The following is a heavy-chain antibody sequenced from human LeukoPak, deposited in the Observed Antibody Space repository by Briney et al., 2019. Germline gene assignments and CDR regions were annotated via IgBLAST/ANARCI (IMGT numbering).Heavy chain of an antibody. Sequence: GGSLRLSCAGSGFTFSSYGMSWVRQAPGKGLEWVSAISGSGYNTYYADSVKGRFTISRDNPKNTLYLQMNSLRAEDTAVYYCAKGHRSFFDYWGQGTLVTVSS. J-gene: IGHJ4*02. D-gene: IGHD3-3*01. V-gene: IGHV3-23*01. CDR1: GFTFSSYG. CDR2: ISGSGYNT. CDR3: AKGHRSFFDY.